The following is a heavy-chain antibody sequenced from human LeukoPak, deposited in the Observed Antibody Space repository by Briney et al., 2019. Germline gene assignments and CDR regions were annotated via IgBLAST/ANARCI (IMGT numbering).Heavy chain of an antibody. Sequence: ASVKVSCKASGGTFSSYAISWVRQAPGQGLEWMGWINPNDGDTNSAQKFQGRVTMTRDTSINTAYMELSRLTSDDTAVYYCARNSPAFDIWGQGTMVTVSS. CDR2: INPNDGDT. V-gene: IGHV1-2*02. CDR1: GGTFSSYA. J-gene: IGHJ3*02. D-gene: IGHD2-21*01. CDR3: ARNSPAFDI.